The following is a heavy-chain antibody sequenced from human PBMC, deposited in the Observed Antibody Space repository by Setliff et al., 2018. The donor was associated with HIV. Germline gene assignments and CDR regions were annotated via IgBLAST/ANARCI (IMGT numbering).Heavy chain of an antibody. CDR2: IIPRFGTA. CDR1: GGTFSSFG. D-gene: IGHD6-13*01. J-gene: IGHJ4*02. CDR3: ARGIPGYRSSWHFDY. Sequence: SVKVSCKASGGTFSSFGISWVRQAPGQGLEWMGGIIPRFGTANYAQKFQGRVTITADEPTSTAYMELSSLRSQDTAVYYCARGIPGYRSSWHFDYWGQGTLVTVSS. V-gene: IGHV1-69*13.